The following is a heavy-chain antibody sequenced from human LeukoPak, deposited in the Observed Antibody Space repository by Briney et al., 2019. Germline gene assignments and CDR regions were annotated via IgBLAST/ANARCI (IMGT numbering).Heavy chain of an antibody. V-gene: IGHV1-8*01. J-gene: IGHJ4*02. CDR1: GYTFTSYD. CDR2: MNPNSGNT. Sequence: GASVKVSCKTSGYTFTSYDINWVRQATGQGLEWMGWMNPNSGNTGYAQKFQGRVTMTRNTSISTAYMELSSLRSEDTAVYYCARDLAIAAAGSPQGYWGQGTLVTVSS. CDR3: ARDLAIAAAGSPQGY. D-gene: IGHD6-13*01.